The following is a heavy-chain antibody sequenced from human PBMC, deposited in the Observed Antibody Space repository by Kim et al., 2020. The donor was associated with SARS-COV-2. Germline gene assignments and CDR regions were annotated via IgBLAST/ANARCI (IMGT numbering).Heavy chain of an antibody. Sequence: GGSLRLSCAASGFTFSSYGMSWVRQAPGKGLEWVANITHGGSAKYYADSVKGRFTISRDNAKNTLYLQMNSLRAEDTAVYYCARDVSSGYIVYSFDFWG. CDR1: GFTFSSYG. CDR3: ARDVSSGYIVYSFDF. CDR2: ITHGGSAK. J-gene: IGHJ4*01. D-gene: IGHD5-12*01. V-gene: IGHV3-7*03.